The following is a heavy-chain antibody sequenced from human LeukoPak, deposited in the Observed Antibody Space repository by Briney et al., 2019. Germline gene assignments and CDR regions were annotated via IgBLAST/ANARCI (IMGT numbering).Heavy chain of an antibody. Sequence: GGSLRLSCAASGFTFSSYGMHWVRQAPGKGLEWVAVISYDGSNKYYADSVKGRFTISRDNSKNTLYLQMNSLRAEDTAVYYCAKEVAWELPDYWGQGTLVTVSS. J-gene: IGHJ4*02. CDR1: GFTFSSYG. D-gene: IGHD1-26*01. CDR3: AKEVAWELPDY. CDR2: ISYDGSNK. V-gene: IGHV3-30*18.